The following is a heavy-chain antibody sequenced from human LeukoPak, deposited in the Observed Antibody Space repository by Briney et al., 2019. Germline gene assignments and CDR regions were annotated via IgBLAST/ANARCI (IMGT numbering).Heavy chain of an antibody. CDR1: GFTLSNYD. CDR3: ARADCSSSTCYLRRSWFDP. Sequence: GGSLRLSCAASGFTLSNYDMNWVRQAPGKGLEWVSSISTGSRYIYYTDSLRGRFTISRDDAKNTLYLQMNSLSAEDTAVYYCARADCSSSTCYLRRSWFDPWGQGTLVTVSS. D-gene: IGHD2-2*01. V-gene: IGHV3-21*06. CDR2: ISTGSRYI. J-gene: IGHJ5*02.